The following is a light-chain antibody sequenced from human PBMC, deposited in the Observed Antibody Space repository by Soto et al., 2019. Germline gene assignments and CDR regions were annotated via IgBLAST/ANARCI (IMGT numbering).Light chain of an antibody. CDR3: QQYGTSPRT. Sequence: EVELTQSPGTLSLSPGDTATLSCGASQSVTSNYLAWYQQKAGQPPRLLIYGASTRASGIPDRFSGSGSGTGFTLTIDRLEPEDFAGYYCQQYGTSPRTFGRGTKVEIK. V-gene: IGKV3-20*01. CDR1: QSVTSNY. CDR2: GAS. J-gene: IGKJ1*01.